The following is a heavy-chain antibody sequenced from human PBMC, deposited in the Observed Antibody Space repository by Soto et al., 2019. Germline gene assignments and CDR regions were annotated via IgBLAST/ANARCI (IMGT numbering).Heavy chain of an antibody. CDR1: GFTFSSYD. J-gene: IGHJ4*02. Sequence: GGSLRLSCAASGFTFSSYDMHWVRQAPGKGLEWVAVISYDGSNKYYADSVKGRFTISRDNSKNTLYLQMNSLRAEDTAVYYCAKDQDSAPKFWGQGTLVTVSS. V-gene: IGHV3-30*18. CDR3: AKDQDSAPKF. D-gene: IGHD2-15*01. CDR2: ISYDGSNK.